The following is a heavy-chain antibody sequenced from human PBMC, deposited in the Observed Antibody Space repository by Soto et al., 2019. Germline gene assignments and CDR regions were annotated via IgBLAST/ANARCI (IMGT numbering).Heavy chain of an antibody. J-gene: IGHJ4*02. CDR1: GFTFSSYG. CDR3: ARDYVEAALDY. Sequence: QVQLVESGGGVAQPGRSLRLSCAASGFTFSSYGMHWVRQAPGKGLEWVAVIWYDGSNKYYADSVKGRFTISRDNSKNTLYLQMNSLRAEDTAVYYCARDYVEAALDYWGQGTLVTVSS. CDR2: IWYDGSNK. D-gene: IGHD6-13*01. V-gene: IGHV3-33*01.